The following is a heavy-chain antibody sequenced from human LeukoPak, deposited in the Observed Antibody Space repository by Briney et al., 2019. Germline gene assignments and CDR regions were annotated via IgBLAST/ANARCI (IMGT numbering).Heavy chain of an antibody. J-gene: IGHJ4*02. CDR2: ISYDGINK. V-gene: IGHV3-30*03. CDR1: GLTFSNYG. Sequence: GGSLRLSCVASGLTFSNYGMHWVRQAPGKGLEWVAIISYDGINKYYADSVKGRFTISRDNSKNTLYLQMNSLRAEDTAVYYCATNHYDADNYWGQGTLVTVSS. CDR3: ATNHYDADNY. D-gene: IGHD3-22*01.